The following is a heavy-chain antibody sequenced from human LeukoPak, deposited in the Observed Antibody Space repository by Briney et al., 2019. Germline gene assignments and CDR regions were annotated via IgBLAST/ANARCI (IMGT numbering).Heavy chain of an antibody. CDR1: GFTFSSYE. CDR2: IGSSGITI. D-gene: IGHD3-16*01. Sequence: PGGSLRLSCAASGFTFSSYEMSWVRQAPGKGLEWVSYIGSSGITIYYADSVKGRFAISRDNSKNTLFLQMNTLRPEDTAVYYCARDQVGDWGQGTLVTVSS. J-gene: IGHJ4*02. V-gene: IGHV3-48*03. CDR3: ARDQVGD.